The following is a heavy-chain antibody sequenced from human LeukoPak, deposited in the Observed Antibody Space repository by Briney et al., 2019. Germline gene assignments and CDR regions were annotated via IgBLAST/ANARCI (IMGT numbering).Heavy chain of an antibody. CDR2: IKQDGGEK. CDR1: GFTFSNYW. V-gene: IGHV3-7*05. D-gene: IGHD3-16*02. J-gene: IGHJ4*02. CDR3: ARDSSPGYYDYVWGTYPRY. Sequence: GGSLRLSCAASGFTFSNYWMSWVRQAPGKGLEWVANIKQDGGEKYYVDSVEGRFTISRDNAKNSLYLQMNSLRAEDTAVYYCARDSSPGYYDYVWGTYPRYWGLGTLVTVSS.